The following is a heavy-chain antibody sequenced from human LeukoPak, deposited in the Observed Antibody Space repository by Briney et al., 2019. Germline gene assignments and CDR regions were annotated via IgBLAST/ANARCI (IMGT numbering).Heavy chain of an antibody. CDR1: GGTFSSYA. CDR3: AIDRPSNCSGGSCYSGFDP. J-gene: IGHJ5*02. Sequence: SVKVSCKASGGTFSSYAISWVRQAPGQGLEWVGGIIPIFGTANYAQKFQGRVTITTDESTSTAYMELSSLRSEDTAVYYCAIDRPSNCSGGSCYSGFDPWGQGTLVTVSS. V-gene: IGHV1-69*05. CDR2: IIPIFGTA. D-gene: IGHD2-15*01.